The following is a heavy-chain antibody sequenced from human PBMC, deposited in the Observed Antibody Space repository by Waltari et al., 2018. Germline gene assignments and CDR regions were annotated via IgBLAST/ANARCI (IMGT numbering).Heavy chain of an antibody. CDR2: IRGKPYGGTT. Sequence: EVQLVASGGGLVQPGRSLRLTCSAPGFPFGDYAMTRVRQAPGKGLEWVVFIRGKPYGGTTEYAASLKRRFTISRDECKRIVYLQMNSLKTEDTAVYYCSCYPAYPLKWSPGTLVTVSS. D-gene: IGHD3-16*02. V-gene: IGHV3-49*04. CDR1: GFPFGDYA. CDR3: SCYPAYPLK. J-gene: IGHJ4*02.